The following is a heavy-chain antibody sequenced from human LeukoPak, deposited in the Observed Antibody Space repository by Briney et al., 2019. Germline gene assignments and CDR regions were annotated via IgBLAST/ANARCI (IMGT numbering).Heavy chain of an antibody. CDR1: GFTFSRYW. J-gene: IGHJ5*02. D-gene: IGHD3-22*01. Sequence: PGGSLRLSCAASGFTFSRYWMSWVRQAPGKGLEWVANIKEDGSEKKYVDSAKGRFTISRDNAKNSLYLQMNSLRAEDTAVYYCARDPPDYYDSSVYNWFDPWGQGTLVTVSS. CDR2: IKEDGSEK. V-gene: IGHV3-7*01. CDR3: ARDPPDYYDSSVYNWFDP.